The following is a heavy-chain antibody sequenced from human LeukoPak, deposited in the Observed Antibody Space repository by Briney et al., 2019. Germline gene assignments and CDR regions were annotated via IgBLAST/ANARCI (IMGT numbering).Heavy chain of an antibody. D-gene: IGHD6-19*01. J-gene: IGHJ4*02. V-gene: IGHV1-69*06. CDR1: GGTFSSYA. CDR2: IIPIFGTA. Sequence: ASVKVSCKASGGTFSSYAISWVRQAPGQGLEWMGGIIPIFGTANYAQKFQGRVTITADKSTSTAYMELSSLRSEDTAVYYCARGVDPSSGCDYWGQGTLVTVSS. CDR3: ARGVDPSSGCDY.